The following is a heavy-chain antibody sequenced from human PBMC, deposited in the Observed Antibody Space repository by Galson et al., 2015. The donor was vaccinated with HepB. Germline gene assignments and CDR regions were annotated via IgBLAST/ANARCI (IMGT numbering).Heavy chain of an antibody. Sequence: LRLSCAASGFTFSSYSMNWVRQAPGKGLEWIGYIHYSGSTNYNPSLKSRVTISVDTSKNQFSLKLSSVTAADTAVYYCARTKYSYGPPFDYWGQGTLVTVSS. D-gene: IGHD5-18*01. CDR1: GFTFSSYS. J-gene: IGHJ4*02. V-gene: IGHV4-59*01. CDR3: ARTKYSYGPPFDY. CDR2: IHYSGST.